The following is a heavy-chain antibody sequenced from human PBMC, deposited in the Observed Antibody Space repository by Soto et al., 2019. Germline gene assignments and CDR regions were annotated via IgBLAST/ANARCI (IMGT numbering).Heavy chain of an antibody. J-gene: IGHJ6*02. CDR2: IWYDGSNK. CDR3: ARDRIGDYDILTGYYSGTPYGMDV. V-gene: IGHV3-33*01. CDR1: GFTFSSYG. Sequence: QVQLVESGGGVVQPGRSLRLSCAASGFTFSSYGMHWVRQAPGKGLEWVAVIWYDGSNKYYADSVKGRFTISRDNSKNTLDLQMNSLRAEDTAVYYCARDRIGDYDILTGYYSGTPYGMDVWGQGTTVTVSS. D-gene: IGHD3-9*01.